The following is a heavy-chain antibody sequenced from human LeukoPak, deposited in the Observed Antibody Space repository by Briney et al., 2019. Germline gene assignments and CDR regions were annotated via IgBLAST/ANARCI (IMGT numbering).Heavy chain of an antibody. D-gene: IGHD1-26*01. Sequence: GGSLRLSCAASGFTFSNYGIHWVRQAPGKGLEWVAVISYDGSNKHYVDSVKGRFTISRDNSKNTLYLQMNSLRAEDTAVYYCAKDARVGWVDYWGQGTLVTVSS. J-gene: IGHJ4*02. CDR3: AKDARVGWVDY. CDR2: ISYDGSNK. V-gene: IGHV3-30*18. CDR1: GFTFSNYG.